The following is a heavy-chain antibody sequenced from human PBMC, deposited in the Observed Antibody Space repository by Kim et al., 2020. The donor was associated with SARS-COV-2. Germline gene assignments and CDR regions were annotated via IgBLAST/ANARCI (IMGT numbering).Heavy chain of an antibody. CDR2: ISYDGSNK. J-gene: IGHJ4*01. V-gene: IGHV3-30*04. D-gene: IGHD3-3*01. CDR3: ASGKNAHTNFGAADY. Sequence: GGSLRLSCAASGFTFNSYALHWVRQAPGKGLEWVAVISYDGSNKYYVDSVKGRFTISRDNSKNTLYLQMNSLRAEDTAVYYCASGKNAHTNFGAADYWGHGTLVTVSS. CDR1: GFTFNSYA.